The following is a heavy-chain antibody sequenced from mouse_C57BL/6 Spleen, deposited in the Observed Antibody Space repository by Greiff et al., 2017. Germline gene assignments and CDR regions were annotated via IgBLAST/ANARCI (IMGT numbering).Heavy chain of an antibody. CDR3: ASQLTGTYWFAY. CDR2: ISDGGSYT. J-gene: IGHJ3*01. V-gene: IGHV5-4*03. Sequence: EVMLVESGGGLVKPGGSLKLSCAASGFTFSSYAMSWVRQTPEKRLEWVATISDGGSYTYYPDNVKGRFTISRDNAKNNLYLQMSHLKSEDTAMYYCASQLTGTYWFAYWGQGTLVTVSA. CDR1: GFTFSSYA. D-gene: IGHD4-1*01.